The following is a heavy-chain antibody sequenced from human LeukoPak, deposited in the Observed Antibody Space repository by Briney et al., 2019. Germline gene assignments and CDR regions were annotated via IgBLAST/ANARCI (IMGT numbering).Heavy chain of an antibody. CDR2: INASGGST. J-gene: IGHJ4*02. V-gene: IGHV1-46*01. CDR3: ARDRGCGSSSCQIRIDFDY. Sequence: ASVKVSCKASGYTFTSYYMHWVRQAPAQGLEWMGIINASGGSTSYAQKFQGRVTMTRDTSTSTVYMELSSLRSEDTAVYYCARDRGCGSSSCQIRIDFDYWGQGTLVTVSS. D-gene: IGHD6-13*01. CDR1: GYTFTSYY.